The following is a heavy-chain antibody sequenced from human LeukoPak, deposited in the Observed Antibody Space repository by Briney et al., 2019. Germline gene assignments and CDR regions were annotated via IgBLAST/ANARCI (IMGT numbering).Heavy chain of an antibody. V-gene: IGHV3-23*01. D-gene: IGHD5-18*01. CDR1: AFTFRSYA. CDR3: AKGAASRGYTYVAN. J-gene: IGHJ4*02. Sequence: GGSLRPSCAASAFTFRSYAMIWVRQAPGKGLEWVSGISGSGGSTYYSDSAKGRFTISRDNSNNTLYLQMNSLRAEDTAVYYCAKGAASRGYTYVANWGQGTLVTVS. CDR2: ISGSGGST.